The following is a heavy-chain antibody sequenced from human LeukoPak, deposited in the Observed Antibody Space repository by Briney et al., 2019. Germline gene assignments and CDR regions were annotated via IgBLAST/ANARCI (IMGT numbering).Heavy chain of an antibody. J-gene: IGHJ5*02. CDR3: ARVGLPDFWSGSNWFDP. CDR2: ISSSSSYI. CDR1: GFTFSSYS. Sequence: PGGSLRLSCAASGFTFSSYSMNWVRQAPGKGLEWVSSISSSSSYIYYADSVKGRFTISRDNAKNSLYLQINSLRAEDTAVYYCARVGLPDFWSGSNWFDPWGQGTLVTVSS. D-gene: IGHD3-3*01. V-gene: IGHV3-21*01.